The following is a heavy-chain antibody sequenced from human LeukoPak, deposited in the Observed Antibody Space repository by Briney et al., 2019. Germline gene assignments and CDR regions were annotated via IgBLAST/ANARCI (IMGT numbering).Heavy chain of an antibody. V-gene: IGHV1-69*05. CDR2: IIPIFGTA. CDR1: GGTFSSYD. D-gene: IGHD1-14*01. Sequence: SVKVSCKASGGTFSSYDISWVRQAPGQGLEWMGRIIPIFGTANYAQKFQGRVTITTDESTSTAYMELSSLRSEDTAVYYCARGEFEPNLFDYWGQGTLVTVSS. J-gene: IGHJ4*02. CDR3: ARGEFEPNLFDY.